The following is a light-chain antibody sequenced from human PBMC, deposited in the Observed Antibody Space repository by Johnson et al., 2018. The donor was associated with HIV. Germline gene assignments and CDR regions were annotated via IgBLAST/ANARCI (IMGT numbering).Light chain of an antibody. Sequence: HSVLTQPPSVSAAPGQKVTISCSGSSSNIGNNYVSWYQQLPGTAPKLLIYDNNKRPSGIPDRFSGSKSGTSATLGITGLQTGDEADYYCGTWDSSLSAYDFGTWTRVTVL. CDR3: GTWDSSLSAYD. V-gene: IGLV1-51*01. CDR1: SSNIGNNY. CDR2: DNN. J-gene: IGLJ1*01.